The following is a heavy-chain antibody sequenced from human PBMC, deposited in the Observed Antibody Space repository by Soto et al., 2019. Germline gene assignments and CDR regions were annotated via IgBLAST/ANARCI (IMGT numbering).Heavy chain of an antibody. CDR2: ISYDGSNE. Sequence: QVQLVESGGGVVQPGRSLRLSCAVSGFTFTSSGMHWVRQAPGKGLEWVAVISYDGSNEYYADSVKARXXIXRDNSKXXXXXXXXSLRVEDXAVYFCAKIGGFGESYDYWGQG. J-gene: IGHJ4*02. CDR3: AKIGGFGESYDY. V-gene: IGHV3-30*18. CDR1: GFTFTSSG. D-gene: IGHD3-10*01.